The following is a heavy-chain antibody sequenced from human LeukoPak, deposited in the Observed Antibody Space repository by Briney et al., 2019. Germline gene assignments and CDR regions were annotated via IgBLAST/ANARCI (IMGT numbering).Heavy chain of an antibody. Sequence: PGGSLRLSCAASGFTFSRSWMNWVRQAPGKGLEWVANIKQEGSEKYYVDSVKGRFTISRDNAKNSLYLQMNSLRAEDTAVYYCARESYFYDSSGNYPRLDYWGQGTLVTVSS. CDR2: IKQEGSEK. V-gene: IGHV3-7*01. CDR1: GFTFSRSW. D-gene: IGHD3-22*01. CDR3: ARESYFYDSSGNYPRLDY. J-gene: IGHJ4*02.